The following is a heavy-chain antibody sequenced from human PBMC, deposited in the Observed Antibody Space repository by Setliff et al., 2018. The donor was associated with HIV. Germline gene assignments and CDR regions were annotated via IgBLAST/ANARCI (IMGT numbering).Heavy chain of an antibody. CDR3: AREGGTDRFFDY. D-gene: IGHD3-16*01. Sequence: PSETLSLTCSVSNGSISNYYWTWIRQPAGKGLEWIGRIHTSGITNYNPSLKSRVSMSLDTSENYFSLNLTSVTASDTAVYYCAREGGTDRFFDYWGQGTPVTVSS. CDR1: NGSISNYY. J-gene: IGHJ4*01. CDR2: IHTSGIT. V-gene: IGHV4-4*07.